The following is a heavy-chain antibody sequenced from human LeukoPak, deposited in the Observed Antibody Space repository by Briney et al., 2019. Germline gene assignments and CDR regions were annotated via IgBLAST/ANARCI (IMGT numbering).Heavy chain of an antibody. CDR3: ASSSRYAAADLDY. V-gene: IGHV3-74*01. CDR2: INSDGSST. D-gene: IGHD6-13*01. J-gene: IGHJ4*02. Sequence: GGSLKPSRAASGFTFRSYWVQLGRQAPGKGLVWVSRINSDGSSTSYADSVKGRFTISRDNAKNTLYLQMNSLRAEDTAVYYCASSSRYAAADLDYWGQGTLVTVSS. CDR1: GFTFRSYW.